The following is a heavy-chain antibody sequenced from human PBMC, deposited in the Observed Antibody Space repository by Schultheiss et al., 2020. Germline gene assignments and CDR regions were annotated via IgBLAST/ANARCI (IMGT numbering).Heavy chain of an antibody. J-gene: IGHJ4*02. Sequence: GGSLRLSCAASGFTFSTYAMSWVRQAPGKRLEWVSGIGAGGGRIFYADSVKGRFTMSRDNAKNTLYLQMNSLRAEDTAVYYCAKQNYPIPTHPGIAVAGGAVDYWGQGTLVTVSS. V-gene: IGHV3-23*01. CDR3: AKQNYPIPTHPGIAVAGGAVDY. CDR2: IGAGGGRI. CDR1: GFTFSTYA. D-gene: IGHD6-19*01.